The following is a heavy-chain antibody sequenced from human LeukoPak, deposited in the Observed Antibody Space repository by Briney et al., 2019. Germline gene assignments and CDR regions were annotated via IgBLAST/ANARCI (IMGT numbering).Heavy chain of an antibody. Sequence: GGSLRLSCAASGSTFSSYGMHWVRQAPGKGLEWVAVISYDGSNKYYADSVKGRFTISRDNSKNTLYLQMNSLRAEDTAVYYCAKVPTYYYDSSGYLEDPYFDYWGQGTLVTVSS. V-gene: IGHV3-30*18. CDR1: GSTFSSYG. D-gene: IGHD3-22*01. J-gene: IGHJ4*02. CDR3: AKVPTYYYDSSGYLEDPYFDY. CDR2: ISYDGSNK.